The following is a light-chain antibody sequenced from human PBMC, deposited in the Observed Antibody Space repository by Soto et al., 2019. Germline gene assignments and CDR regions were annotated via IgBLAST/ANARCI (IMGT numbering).Light chain of an antibody. CDR3: HQYNTWLWT. V-gene: IGKV3-15*01. CDR1: QRFNAH. J-gene: IGKJ1*01. Sequence: EVGMTQSPATLSVSPGERVTLSCRASQRFNAHLAWYQQKPGQAPRLLIHGASTTATGIPARFSGSGFGTEFLLTISRLQSEEFAVYYCHQYNTWLWTFGQGTKVEIQ. CDR2: GAS.